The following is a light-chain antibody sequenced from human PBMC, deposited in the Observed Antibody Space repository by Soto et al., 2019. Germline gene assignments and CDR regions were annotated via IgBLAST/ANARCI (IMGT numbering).Light chain of an antibody. J-gene: IGKJ3*01. CDR1: QSVSSSY. Sequence: EIVLTQSPGTLSLSPGERATLSCRASQSVSSSYLAWYQQKPGQAPRLLIYGASNRATSIPDRFSGGGSGTDFILTISRLEPEDFAVYYCQQYGSSPLFTFGPGTKVDVK. V-gene: IGKV3-20*01. CDR2: GAS. CDR3: QQYGSSPLFT.